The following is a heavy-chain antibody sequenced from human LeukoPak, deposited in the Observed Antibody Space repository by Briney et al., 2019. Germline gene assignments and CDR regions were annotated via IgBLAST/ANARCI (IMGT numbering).Heavy chain of an antibody. Sequence: ASVKVSCKASGYTFTGYYMHWVRQAPGQGLEWMGWINPNSGGTNYAQKFQGRVTMTRDTSISTAYMGLSRPRSDDTAVYYCASGYDYGDYALDYWGQGTLVTVSS. CDR2: INPNSGGT. D-gene: IGHD4-17*01. CDR3: ASGYDYGDYALDY. CDR1: GYTFTGYY. V-gene: IGHV1-2*02. J-gene: IGHJ4*02.